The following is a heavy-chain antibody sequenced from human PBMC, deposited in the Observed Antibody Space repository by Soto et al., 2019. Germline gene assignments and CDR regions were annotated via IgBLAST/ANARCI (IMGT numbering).Heavy chain of an antibody. Sequence: QVQLQESGPGLAKPSETLSLTCTVSGGSISSYYWSWIRQPPGKGLEWIGYIYYSGSTNYNPSLKSRVTISVDTSNNQFSLKLTSVTAADTAVYYCARGYGDYVLDYWGQGTLVTVSS. CDR2: IYYSGST. D-gene: IGHD4-17*01. J-gene: IGHJ4*02. CDR3: ARGYGDYVLDY. CDR1: GGSISSYY. V-gene: IGHV4-59*08.